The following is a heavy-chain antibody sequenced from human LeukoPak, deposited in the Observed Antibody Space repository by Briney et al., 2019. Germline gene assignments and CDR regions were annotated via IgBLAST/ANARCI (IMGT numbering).Heavy chain of an antibody. J-gene: IGHJ6*02. D-gene: IGHD2-2*01. CDR1: GGSISSGDYY. CDR3: ASHCSSTSCYRYYYYDMDV. CDR2: IYYSGST. Sequence: RTSQTLSLTCTVSGGSISSGDYYWSWIRQPPGKGLEWIGYIYYSGSTYYNPSLKSRVTISVDTSKNQFSLKLSSVTAADTAVYYCASHCSSTSCYRYYYYDMDVWGQGTTVTVSS. V-gene: IGHV4-30-4*01.